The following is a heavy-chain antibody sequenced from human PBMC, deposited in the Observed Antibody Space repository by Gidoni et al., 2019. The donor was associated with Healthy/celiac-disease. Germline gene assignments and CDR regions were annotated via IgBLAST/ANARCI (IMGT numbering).Heavy chain of an antibody. Sequence: QVQLVQSGAEAMKPGASVKVSCKASGYTFTGYYMHWVRQAPGQGLQWMGWINPNSGGTNSAQKVQGRVTMTRDTSISTAYMELSRLRSDDTAVYYCARLGDPHGMDVWGQGTTVTVSS. CDR3: ARLGDPHGMDV. CDR2: INPNSGGT. J-gene: IGHJ6*02. V-gene: IGHV1-2*02. D-gene: IGHD3-10*01. CDR1: GYTFTGYY.